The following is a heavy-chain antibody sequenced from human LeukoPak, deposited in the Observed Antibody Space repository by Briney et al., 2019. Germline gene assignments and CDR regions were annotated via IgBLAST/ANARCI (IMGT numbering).Heavy chain of an antibody. Sequence: PGRSLRHSCSALGLCFISYGMHWVRPAAGKGLEWVVVIWFDGSNKYYADSVKGRFTISRDNSKNTLYLQMNSLRAEDTAVYYCARDIYDSSGSHYWYYFDYWGQGTLVTVSS. CDR3: ARDIYDSSGSHYWYYFDY. J-gene: IGHJ4*02. CDR1: GLCFISYG. CDR2: IWFDGSNK. D-gene: IGHD3-22*01. V-gene: IGHV3-33*01.